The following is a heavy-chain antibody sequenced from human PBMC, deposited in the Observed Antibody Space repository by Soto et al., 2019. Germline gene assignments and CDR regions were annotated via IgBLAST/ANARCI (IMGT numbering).Heavy chain of an antibody. J-gene: IGHJ4*02. D-gene: IGHD3-16*01. CDR1: GFTFSTYW. CDR3: VCGGNFFVY. Sequence: EVQLVESGGGLVQPGGSLRLSCAASGFTFSTYWMTWVRRPPGKGLEWVADLDQDGSERYYVDSVRGRFTISRDNANNSLYLQTNNLRAEDTAVYYCVCGGNFFVYWGQGTLVTVSP. V-gene: IGHV3-7*01. CDR2: LDQDGSER.